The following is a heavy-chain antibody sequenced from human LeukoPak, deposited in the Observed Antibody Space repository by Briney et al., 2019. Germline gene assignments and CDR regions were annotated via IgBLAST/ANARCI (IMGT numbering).Heavy chain of an antibody. J-gene: IGHJ3*02. Sequence: PGGSLRLSCAASGFTFSSNAMSWVRQAPGKGLEWVSAISGSGGSTYYADSVKGRFTISRDNSKNTLYLQMNSLRAEDTAVYYCAKSLLTTAAGTGRAFDIWGQGTMVTVSS. CDR2: ISGSGGST. V-gene: IGHV3-23*01. CDR3: AKSLLTTAAGTGRAFDI. CDR1: GFTFSSNA. D-gene: IGHD2/OR15-2a*01.